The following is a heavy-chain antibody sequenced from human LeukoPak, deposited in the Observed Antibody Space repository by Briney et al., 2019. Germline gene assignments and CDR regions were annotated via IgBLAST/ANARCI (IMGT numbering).Heavy chain of an antibody. Sequence: SETLSLTCAVSGGSISSGAYSWSWIRQPPRKGLEWIGYVYYSGGTYYNPSLKSRVTISVDTSKNQFSLKLSSVTAADTAVYYCARRTSRYCSSTSCPGYFQHWGQGTLVTVSS. V-gene: IGHV4-30-4*07. D-gene: IGHD2-2*01. CDR2: VYYSGGT. CDR1: GGSISSGAYS. CDR3: ARRTSRYCSSTSCPGYFQH. J-gene: IGHJ1*01.